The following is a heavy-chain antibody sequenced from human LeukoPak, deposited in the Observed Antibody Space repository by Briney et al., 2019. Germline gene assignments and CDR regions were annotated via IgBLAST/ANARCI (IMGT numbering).Heavy chain of an antibody. CDR3: ARGGAVFRVLNWFDP. Sequence: SETLSLTCTVSGGSISSGDYYWSWIRQPPGKGLEWIGHIYYSGSTYYNPSLKSRVTISVDTSKNQFSLKLSSVTAADTAVYYCARGGAVFRVLNWFDPWGQGTLVTVSS. CDR2: IYYSGST. CDR1: GGSISSGDYY. J-gene: IGHJ5*02. D-gene: IGHD3-3*01. V-gene: IGHV4-30-4*01.